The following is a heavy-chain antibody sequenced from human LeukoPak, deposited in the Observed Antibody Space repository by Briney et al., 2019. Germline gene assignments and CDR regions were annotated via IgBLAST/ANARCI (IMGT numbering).Heavy chain of an antibody. V-gene: IGHV3-23*01. CDR1: GXTFSSYA. Sequence: PGGSLRLSCAASGXTFSSYAMGWVPQAPGKGLEWVSAISGNGGTTFYPDSVKGRFTISRDNSKNTLYLQMTSLRAEDTAVYYCAKESSPGLEGYFDDWGQGTLVTVSS. CDR2: ISGNGGTT. J-gene: IGHJ4*02. D-gene: IGHD5-12*01. CDR3: AKESSPGLEGYFDD.